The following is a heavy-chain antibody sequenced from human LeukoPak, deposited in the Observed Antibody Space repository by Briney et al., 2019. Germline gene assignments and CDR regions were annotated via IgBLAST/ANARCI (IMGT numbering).Heavy chain of an antibody. D-gene: IGHD3-22*01. CDR1: GGTFSSYA. CDR2: IIPIFGTA. Sequence: SVKVSCKASGGTFSSYAISWVRQAPGQGLEWMGGIIPIFGTAYYAQKFQGRVTITADESTSTAYMELSSLRSEDTAVYYCARCPKDYYDSSGYGSHAFDIWGQGTMVTVSS. CDR3: ARCPKDYYDSSGYGSHAFDI. J-gene: IGHJ3*02. V-gene: IGHV1-69*13.